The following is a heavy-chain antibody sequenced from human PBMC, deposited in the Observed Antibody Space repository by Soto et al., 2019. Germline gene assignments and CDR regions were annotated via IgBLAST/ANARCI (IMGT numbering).Heavy chain of an antibody. V-gene: IGHV3-21*01. D-gene: IGHD3-3*01. CDR1: GFTFSSYS. CDR3: AGDVRFLEWVYGMDV. CDR2: ISSSSSYI. Sequence: PGESLKISCAASGFTFSSYSMNWVRQAPGKGLEWVSSISSSSSYIYYADSVKGRFTISRDNAKNSLYLQMNSLRAEDTAVYYCAGDVRFLEWVYGMDVWGQGTTVTVS. J-gene: IGHJ6*02.